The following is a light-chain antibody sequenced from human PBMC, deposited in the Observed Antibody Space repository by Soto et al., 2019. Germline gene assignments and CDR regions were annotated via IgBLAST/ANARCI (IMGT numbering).Light chain of an antibody. V-gene: IGKV3-20*01. Sequence: ENVLSQSPGTLSLSPGERATLSCRASQTIGSSYFAWYQQKPGHAPRLIIYGTSIRATVIPDRFSGSGSGTDFTLTISRLEAEAFSVYYCQEFGSSWLTFGQGTKVEIK. CDR1: QTIGSSY. CDR3: QEFGSSWLT. J-gene: IGKJ1*01. CDR2: GTS.